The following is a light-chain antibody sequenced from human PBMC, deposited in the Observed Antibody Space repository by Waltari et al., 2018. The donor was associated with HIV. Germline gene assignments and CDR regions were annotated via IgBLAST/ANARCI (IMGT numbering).Light chain of an antibody. CDR3: YSAANYIWV. Sequence: SFELTQPSSVSVSPGQTARITCSGDILAKKYVRWLQQMPGQAPLLIIFKANERPSGIPERFSGSSTGTTVTLTISGVQVEDEADYYCYSAANYIWVFGGGTRLTVL. V-gene: IGLV3-27*01. CDR2: KAN. CDR1: ILAKKY. J-gene: IGLJ3*02.